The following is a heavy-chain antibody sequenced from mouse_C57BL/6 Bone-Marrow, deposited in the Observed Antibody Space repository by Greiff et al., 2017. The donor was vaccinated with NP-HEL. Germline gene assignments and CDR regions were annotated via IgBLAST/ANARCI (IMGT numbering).Heavy chain of an antibody. CDR3: ARRAGYPAWFAY. Sequence: EVQLQQSGPELVKPGASVKISCKASGYSFTGYYMNWVKQSPEKSLEWIGEINPSTGGTTYNQKFKAKATLTVDKSSSTAYMQRKSLTSEDSAVYYCARRAGYPAWFAYWGQGTLVTVSA. J-gene: IGHJ3*01. V-gene: IGHV1-42*01. CDR2: INPSTGGT. D-gene: IGHD2-14*01. CDR1: GYSFTGYY.